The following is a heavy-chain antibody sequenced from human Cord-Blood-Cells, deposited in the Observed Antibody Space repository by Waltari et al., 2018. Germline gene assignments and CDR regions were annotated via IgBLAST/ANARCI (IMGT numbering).Heavy chain of an antibody. CDR3: ASGPAAMASGYYYYGMDV. Sequence: QAQLQQWGAGLLKPSETLSLTCAVYVGSFRGYYWSGIRPPPGTGLEWIGEITHSGSTNYNPSLKSRVTISVDTSKNQFSLKLSSVTAADMAVYYCASGPAAMASGYYYYGMDVWGQGTTVTVSS. CDR2: ITHSGST. D-gene: IGHD5-18*01. CDR1: VGSFRGYY. V-gene: IGHV4-34*01. J-gene: IGHJ6*02.